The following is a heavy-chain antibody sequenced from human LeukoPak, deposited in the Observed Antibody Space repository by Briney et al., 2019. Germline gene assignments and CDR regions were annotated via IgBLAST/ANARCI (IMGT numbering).Heavy chain of an antibody. Sequence: SETLSLTCTVSGGSISSYYWSWIRQPPGKGLEWIGYIYYSGSTNYNPPLKSRVTISVDTSKNQFSLKLNSVTAADTAVYYCARPKRDTDYDFWSGYFGAFDIWGLGTMVTVSS. D-gene: IGHD3-3*01. J-gene: IGHJ3*02. CDR3: ARPKRDTDYDFWSGYFGAFDI. CDR2: IYYSGST. V-gene: IGHV4-59*12. CDR1: GGSISSYY.